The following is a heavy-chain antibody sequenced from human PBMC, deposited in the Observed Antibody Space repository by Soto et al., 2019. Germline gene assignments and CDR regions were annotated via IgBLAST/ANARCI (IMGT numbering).Heavy chain of an antibody. CDR3: ARSFGWYAIDY. D-gene: IGHD6-19*01. V-gene: IGHV4-4*02. CDR2: IFHSGSV. J-gene: IGHJ4*02. CDR1: GGSVSSSFF. Sequence: QVLLQESGPGLVQPSGTLSLSCAVSGGSVSSSFFWGWVSQPPGKGLEWIGDIFHSGSVNYNPSLKSRVTISIDKSKNQFSLELNSVTTADTAVYYCARSFGWYAIDYWGQGTLVIVSS.